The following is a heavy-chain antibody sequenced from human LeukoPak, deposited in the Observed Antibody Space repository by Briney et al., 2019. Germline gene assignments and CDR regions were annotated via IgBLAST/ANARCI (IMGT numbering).Heavy chain of an antibody. Sequence: ASVKVSCKASGYTFTNYGISWVRQAPGQGLEWMGWINVYSGNTNYAQKLQGRVTMTTDTSTSTAYMELGSLRSDDTAVYYCARTASYYYDSSGYPIDYWGQGTLVTVSS. J-gene: IGHJ4*02. D-gene: IGHD3-22*01. CDR3: ARTASYYYDSSGYPIDY. CDR2: INVYSGNT. CDR1: GYTFTNYG. V-gene: IGHV1-18*01.